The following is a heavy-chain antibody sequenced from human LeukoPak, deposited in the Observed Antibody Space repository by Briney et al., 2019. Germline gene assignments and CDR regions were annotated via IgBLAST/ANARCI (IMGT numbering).Heavy chain of an antibody. CDR1: GGSISSGDYY. Sequence: SETLSLTCTVSGGSISSGDYYWSWIRQPPGKGLEWIGYIYYSGSTYYNPSLKSRVTISVDTSKNQFSLKLSSVTAADTAVYYCARGDHYGYGPDYWGQGTLVTVSS. V-gene: IGHV4-30-4*01. J-gene: IGHJ4*02. D-gene: IGHD5-12*01. CDR3: ARGDHYGYGPDY. CDR2: IYYSGST.